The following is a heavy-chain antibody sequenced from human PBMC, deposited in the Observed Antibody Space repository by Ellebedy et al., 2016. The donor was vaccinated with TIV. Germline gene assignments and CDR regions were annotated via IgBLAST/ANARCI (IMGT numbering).Heavy chain of an antibody. Sequence: AVSVKVSCKASGYSFTDYYIHWVRQAPGQGLEWQGWIKLNGGATNHAQKFQGRVTMTRDTSINAAYMELSQLTSDDTAVYYCAREVFGTGSHFDYWGQGTLVTVSS. CDR3: AREVFGTGSHFDY. CDR1: GYSFTDYY. V-gene: IGHV1-2*02. CDR2: IKLNGGAT. J-gene: IGHJ4*02. D-gene: IGHD3-3*01.